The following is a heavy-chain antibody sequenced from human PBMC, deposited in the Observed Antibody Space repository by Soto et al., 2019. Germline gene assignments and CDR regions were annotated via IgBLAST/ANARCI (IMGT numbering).Heavy chain of an antibody. D-gene: IGHD3-22*01. CDR3: AGRNGY. CDR1: GFIFSSYA. J-gene: IGHJ4*02. Sequence: EVQLLESGGGLVQPGGSLRLSCAASGFIFSSYAMSWVRQAPGKELEWVSGISGSSGRTYYADSVKGRFTISRDNSKNTLSLQMNSLSAEDTAVYYCAGRNGYWGQGTLVTVSS. V-gene: IGHV3-23*01. CDR2: ISGSSGRT.